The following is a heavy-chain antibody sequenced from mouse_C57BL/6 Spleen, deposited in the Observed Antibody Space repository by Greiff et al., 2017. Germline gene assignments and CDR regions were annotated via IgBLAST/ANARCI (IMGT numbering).Heavy chain of an antibody. Sequence: VQLQQPGAELVKPGASVKLSCKASGYTFTSYWMHWVKQRPGRGLEWIGRIDPNSGGTKYNEKFKSKATLTVDKPSSTAYMQLSSLTSEDSAVYYCARSDFIYYYGSSSYYAMDYGGQGTSVTVSS. CDR1: GYTFTSYW. V-gene: IGHV1-72*01. J-gene: IGHJ4*01. CDR3: ARSDFIYYYGSSSYYAMDY. D-gene: IGHD1-1*01. CDR2: IDPNSGGT.